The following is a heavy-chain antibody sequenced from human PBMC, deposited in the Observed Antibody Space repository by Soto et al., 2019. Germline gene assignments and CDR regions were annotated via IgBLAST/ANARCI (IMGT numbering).Heavy chain of an antibody. CDR3: ARRYGGYMLDY. CDR2: IYPGDSDT. CDR1: GYSFTSYW. Sequence: WESLKISCKGSGYSFTSYWIGWLRQMPGKGLEWLGLIYPGDSDTRYSPSFQGQVTISADKSISTAYLQWSSLKASDTAMYYCARRYGGYMLDYWGQGTQVTVSS. V-gene: IGHV5-51*01. J-gene: IGHJ4*02. D-gene: IGHD5-12*01.